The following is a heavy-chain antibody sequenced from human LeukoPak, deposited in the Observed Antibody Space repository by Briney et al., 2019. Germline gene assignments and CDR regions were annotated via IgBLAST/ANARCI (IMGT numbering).Heavy chain of an antibody. Sequence: SGGSLRLSCEASGFTFDDYGMHWVRQAPGKGLEWVSTISWNSASVGYVDSVKGRFTISRDNAKKTLYLQMNSLRPEGTALYYCAKDYGYSSSWYDYWGQGTLVTVSS. D-gene: IGHD6-13*01. CDR2: ISWNSASV. J-gene: IGHJ4*02. CDR3: AKDYGYSSSWYDY. CDR1: GFTFDDYG. V-gene: IGHV3-9*01.